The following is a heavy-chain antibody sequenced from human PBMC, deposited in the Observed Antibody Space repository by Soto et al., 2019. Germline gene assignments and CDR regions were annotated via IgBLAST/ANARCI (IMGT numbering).Heavy chain of an antibody. CDR3: ATVLGSGVGYSYGLSSLAFDI. J-gene: IGHJ3*02. Sequence: GASVKVSCKVSGYTLTELSMHWVRQAPGKGLEWMGGFDPEDGETIYAQKFQGRVTMTEDTSTDTAYMELSSLRSEDTAVYYCATVLGSGVGYSYGLSSLAFDIWGQGTMVTVSS. CDR2: FDPEDGET. D-gene: IGHD5-18*01. V-gene: IGHV1-24*01. CDR1: GYTLTELS.